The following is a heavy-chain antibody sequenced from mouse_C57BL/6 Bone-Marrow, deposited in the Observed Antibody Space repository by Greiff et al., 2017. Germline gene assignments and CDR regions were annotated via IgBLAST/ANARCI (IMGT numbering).Heavy chain of an antibody. CDR2: ISSGGDYV. J-gene: IGHJ2*01. CDR1: GFTFSSYA. V-gene: IGHV5-9-1*02. D-gene: IGHD4-1*01. CDR3: TRVLLGFDY. Sequence: EVMLVESGEGLVKPGGSLKLSCAASGFTFSSYAMSWVRQTPEKRLEWVAYISSGGDYVYYADTVKGRFTISRDNARNTLYLQMSSLKSEDTAMYYCTRVLLGFDYWGQGTTLTVSS.